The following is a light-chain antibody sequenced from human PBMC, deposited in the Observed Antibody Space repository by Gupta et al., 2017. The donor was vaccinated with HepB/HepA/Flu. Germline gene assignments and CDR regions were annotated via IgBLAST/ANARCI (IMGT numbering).Light chain of an antibody. J-gene: IGLJ1*01. Sequence: SYELTQPPSVSVSPGQPARNTSSGDAVPKQYAYWYQQKPGQAPVLVIYKDSERPSWIPERFSGSSSGTTVTLTISGVQAEDEADYYCQSADSSGTYYVFGTGTKVTVL. V-gene: IGLV3-25*03. CDR3: QSADSSGTYYV. CDR1: AVPKQY. CDR2: KDS.